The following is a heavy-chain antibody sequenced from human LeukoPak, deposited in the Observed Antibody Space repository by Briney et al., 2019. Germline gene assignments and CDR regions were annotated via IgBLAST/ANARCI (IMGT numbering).Heavy chain of an antibody. CDR3: AREWGYCSGGSCYDAFDI. V-gene: IGHV1-18*01. Sequence: ASVKVSCKASGYTFTSYGISWVRQAPGQGLEWMGWIIAYNGNTNYAQKLQGRVTMTTDTSTSTAYMELRSLRSDDTAVYYCAREWGYCSGGSCYDAFDIWGQGTMVTVSS. J-gene: IGHJ3*02. CDR2: IIAYNGNT. D-gene: IGHD2-15*01. CDR1: GYTFTSYG.